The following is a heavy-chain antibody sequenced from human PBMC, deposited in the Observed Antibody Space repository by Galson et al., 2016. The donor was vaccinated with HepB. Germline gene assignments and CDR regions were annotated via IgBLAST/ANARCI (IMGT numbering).Heavy chain of an antibody. CDR1: GFAFSSHW. J-gene: IGHJ5*02. V-gene: IGHV3-74*01. Sequence: SLTLSCAASGFAFSSHWMHWVRQDLGKGLVWVSRINSDGTISNYADSVKGRFTISRHNAKNPLYLQMNSLRAEDTAVYFCVRDHSVVPTTAYNWFDPWGRGTLVTVSS. CDR2: INSDGTIS. D-gene: IGHD4-23*01. CDR3: VRDHSVVPTTAYNWFDP.